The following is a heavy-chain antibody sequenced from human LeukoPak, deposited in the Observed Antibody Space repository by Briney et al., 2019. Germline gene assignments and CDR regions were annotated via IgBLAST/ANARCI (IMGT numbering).Heavy chain of an antibody. CDR3: ARGSGTITMVRGVFYGMDV. J-gene: IGHJ6*02. Sequence: SVKVSCEASGGTFSSYGISWVRQAPGQGLEWMGGIIPIFGTPNYAQKFQGRVTITADESTSTAYMELSSLRSEDTAVYYCARGSGTITMVRGVFYGMDVWGQGTTVTVSS. CDR1: GGTFSSYG. D-gene: IGHD3-10*01. V-gene: IGHV1-69*13. CDR2: IIPIFGTP.